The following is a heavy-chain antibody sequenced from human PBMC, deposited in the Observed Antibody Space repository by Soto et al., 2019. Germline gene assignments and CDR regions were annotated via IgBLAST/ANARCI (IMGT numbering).Heavy chain of an antibody. CDR1: GFTFSSYA. V-gene: IGHV3-23*01. CDR3: AKHCCSSTSCYFGWFDP. J-gene: IGHJ5*02. CDR2: ISGSGGST. Sequence: GGSLRLSCAASGFTFSSYAMSWVRQAPGKGLEWVSAISGSGGSTYYADSVKGRFTISRDNSKNTLYLQMNSLRAEDTAVYYCAKHCCSSTSCYFGWFDPWGQGTLVTVSS. D-gene: IGHD2-2*01.